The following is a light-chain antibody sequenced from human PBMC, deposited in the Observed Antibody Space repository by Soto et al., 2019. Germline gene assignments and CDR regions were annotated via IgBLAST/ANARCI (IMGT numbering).Light chain of an antibody. CDR2: DVN. CDR3: TSYTPGGAFVV. Sequence: QSALTQPASVSASPGQSITISCTGTSSDVGGSNFVSWYQQHPGKPPKLIIYDVNNRASGVSGRFSGSKSGTTASLTISGLQAEDEANYYCTSYTPGGAFVVFGGGTKLTVL. J-gene: IGLJ2*01. CDR1: SSDVGGSNF. V-gene: IGLV2-14*03.